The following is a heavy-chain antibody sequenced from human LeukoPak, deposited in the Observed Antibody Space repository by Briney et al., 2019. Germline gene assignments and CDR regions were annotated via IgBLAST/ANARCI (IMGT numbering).Heavy chain of an antibody. V-gene: IGHV1-2*02. CDR2: INPNSGGT. CDR3: ARPTVTTLPNYYGLDV. CDR1: GYTFTGYY. D-gene: IGHD4-17*01. Sequence: ASVKVSCKASGYTFTGYYMHWVRQAPGQGLEWMGWINPNSGGTNYAQKFQGRVTMTRDTSISTAYMELSRLRSDDTAVYYCARPTVTTLPNYYGLDVWGQGATVTVSS. J-gene: IGHJ6*02.